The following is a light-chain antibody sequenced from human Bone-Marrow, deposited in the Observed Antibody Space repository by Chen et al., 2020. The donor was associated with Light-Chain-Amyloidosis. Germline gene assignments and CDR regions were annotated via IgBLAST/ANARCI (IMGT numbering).Light chain of an antibody. CDR1: DCPTKY. J-gene: IGLJ2*01. Sequence: SYELTQPPSVSVSPGQTARITCSGDDCPTKYAYWYQQKPGQDPVLVIHRDTERPSGISARFSGSSSATTATLTISGVQAEDEADYHCQSADSSGTYEVIFGGGTKLTVL. CDR3: QSADSSGTYEVI. V-gene: IGLV3-25*03. CDR2: RDT.